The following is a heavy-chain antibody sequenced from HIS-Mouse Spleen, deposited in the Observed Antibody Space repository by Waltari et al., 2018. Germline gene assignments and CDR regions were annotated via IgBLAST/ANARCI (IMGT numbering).Heavy chain of an antibody. CDR3: AREIPYSSSWYDWYFDL. V-gene: IGHV4-39*07. J-gene: IGHJ2*01. CDR1: GGSISSSSYY. CDR2: IYSSGRT. Sequence: QLQLQESGPGLVKPSETLSLTCTVSGGSISSSSYYWGWIRQPPGKGLEWIGSIYSSGRTYYNPSLKSRVTISGDTSKTPFSLKLSSVTAADTAVYYCAREIPYSSSWYDWYFDLWGRGTLVTVSS. D-gene: IGHD6-13*01.